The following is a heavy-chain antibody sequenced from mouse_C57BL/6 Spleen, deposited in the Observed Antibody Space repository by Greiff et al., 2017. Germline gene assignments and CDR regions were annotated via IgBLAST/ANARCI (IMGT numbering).Heavy chain of an antibody. CDR3: ARSDDYDDAMDY. V-gene: IGHV1-64*01. J-gene: IGHJ4*01. D-gene: IGHD2-4*01. Sequence: QVQLQQPGAELVKPGASVKLSCKASGYTFTSYWMHWVKQRPGQGLEWIGMIHPNRGSTNYNEKFKSKATLTVDKSSSPAYMPLSSLTSEDSAVYYCARSDDYDDAMDYWGQGTSVTVSS. CDR2: IHPNRGST. CDR1: GYTFTSYW.